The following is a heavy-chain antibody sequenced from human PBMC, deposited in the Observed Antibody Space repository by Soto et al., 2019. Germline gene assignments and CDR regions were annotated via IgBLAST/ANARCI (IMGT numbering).Heavy chain of an antibody. J-gene: IGHJ4*02. Sequence: PGGSLRLSCAASGFTFSSYAMSWVRQAPGKGLEWVSAISGSGDSTYYADSVKGRFTISRDNSKNTLYLQMNSLRAEDTAIYYCAKLGSSSWSPHYYFDYWGQGTLVTVSS. CDR2: ISGSGDST. CDR3: AKLGSSSWSPHYYFDY. V-gene: IGHV3-23*01. CDR1: GFTFSSYA. D-gene: IGHD2-2*01.